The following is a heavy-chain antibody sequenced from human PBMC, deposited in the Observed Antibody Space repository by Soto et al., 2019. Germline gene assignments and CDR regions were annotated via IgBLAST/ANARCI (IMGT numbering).Heavy chain of an antibody. V-gene: IGHV3-23*01. CDR2: ISGSGGST. D-gene: IGHD6-13*01. CDR3: AKDKVAAAGTSWFGP. Sequence: EVQLLESGGGLVQPGGSLRLSCAASGFTFSSYAMSWVRQAPGKGLEWVSAISGSGGSTYYADSVKGRFTISRDNSKNTLYLQRNGRRAEDTAVYYCAKDKVAAAGTSWFGPWGPGTLGTVSS. CDR1: GFTFSSYA. J-gene: IGHJ5*02.